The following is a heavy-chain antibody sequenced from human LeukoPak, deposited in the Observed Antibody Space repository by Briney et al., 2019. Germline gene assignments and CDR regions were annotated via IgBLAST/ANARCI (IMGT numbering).Heavy chain of an antibody. Sequence: ASVKVSCKASGYTFTSYFMHWVRQAPGQGPEWMGIINPRSGSTSYAPKFQGRVTMTRDTSTSTVYMELSSLRSEDTAVYYCAREGKRDTPITGNWFDPWGQGTLVTVSS. V-gene: IGHV1-46*01. CDR3: AREGKRDTPITGNWFDP. CDR2: INPRSGST. D-gene: IGHD5-18*01. CDR1: GYTFTSYF. J-gene: IGHJ5*02.